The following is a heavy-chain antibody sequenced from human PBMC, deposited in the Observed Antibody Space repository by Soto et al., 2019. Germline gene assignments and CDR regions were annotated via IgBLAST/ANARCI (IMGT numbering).Heavy chain of an antibody. D-gene: IGHD3-3*02. CDR3: ARVYIFGVVIDWFDP. Sequence: ASVKVSCKTSGYTFTSYGISWVRQAPGQGLEWMGWISTYKGNTNYAQKFQGRVTMTTDTSTSTGYMELRSLRSDDTAVYYCARVYIFGVVIDWFDPWGQGTLVTVSS. J-gene: IGHJ5*02. CDR1: GYTFTSYG. CDR2: ISTYKGNT. V-gene: IGHV1-18*01.